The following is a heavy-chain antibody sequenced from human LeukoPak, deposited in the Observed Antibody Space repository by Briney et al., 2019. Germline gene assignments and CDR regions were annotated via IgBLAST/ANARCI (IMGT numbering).Heavy chain of an antibody. D-gene: IGHD2-2*01. Sequence: SETLSLTCTVSGGSISSGSYYWSWIRQPAGKGLEWIGRIYTSGSTNYNPSLKSRDTISVDTSKNQFSLKLSSVTAADTAVYYCARDNIVVVPAAGHDAFDIRGQGTMVTVSS. V-gene: IGHV4-61*02. CDR2: IYTSGST. CDR1: GGSISSGSYY. J-gene: IGHJ3*02. CDR3: ARDNIVVVPAAGHDAFDI.